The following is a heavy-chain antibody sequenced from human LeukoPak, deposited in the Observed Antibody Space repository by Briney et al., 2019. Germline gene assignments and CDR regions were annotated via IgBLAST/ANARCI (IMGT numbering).Heavy chain of an antibody. CDR3: AREEQQLVYFDY. V-gene: IGHV3-21*01. CDR1: GYTFISYT. CDR2: ISSSSSYI. J-gene: IGHJ4*02. D-gene: IGHD6-13*01. Sequence: GGSLRLSCAASGYTFISYTMNWVRQAPGKGLEWVSSISSSSSYIYYADSVKGRFTVSRDNAKNSLYLQMNSLSADDTAVYYCAREEQQLVYFDYWGQGTLVTVSS.